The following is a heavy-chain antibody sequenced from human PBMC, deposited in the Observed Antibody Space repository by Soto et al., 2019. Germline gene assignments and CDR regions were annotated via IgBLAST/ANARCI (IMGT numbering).Heavy chain of an antibody. CDR1: GGSISSGGYY. CDR3: ARGKAERITIFGVGTGDYFYY. CDR2: IYYSGGT. J-gene: IGHJ4*01. Sequence: QVQLQESGPGLVKTSQTLSLTCTVSGGSISSGGYYWSWIRQHPGKGLEWIGYIYYSGGTYYNQSLKSRVTLSADTSNNTFSLKLSSVTAAATDVYYWARGKAERITIFGVGTGDYFYYCVHGTLVTDSS. D-gene: IGHD3-3*01. V-gene: IGHV4-31*03.